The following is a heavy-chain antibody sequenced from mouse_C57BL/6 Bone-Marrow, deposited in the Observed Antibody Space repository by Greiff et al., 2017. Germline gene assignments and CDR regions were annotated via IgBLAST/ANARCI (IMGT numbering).Heavy chain of an antibody. CDR3: TINYYGSSYRYFDY. D-gene: IGHD1-1*01. Sequence: VQLQQSGAELVRPGASVTLSCKASGYTFTDYEMHWVKQTPVHGLEWIGAIDPETGGTAYNQKFKGKAILTADKSSSTAYMELRSLTSEDSAVYYCTINYYGSSYRYFDYWGQGTTLTVSS. CDR2: IDPETGGT. J-gene: IGHJ2*01. CDR1: GYTFTDYE. V-gene: IGHV1-15*01.